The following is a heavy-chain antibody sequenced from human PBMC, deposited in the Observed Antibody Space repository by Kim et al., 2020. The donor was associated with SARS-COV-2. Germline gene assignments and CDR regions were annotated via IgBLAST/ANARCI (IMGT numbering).Heavy chain of an antibody. J-gene: IGHJ3*02. CDR1: EFTFSNYW. D-gene: IGHD4-4*01. Sequence: GGSLRLSCAASEFTFSNYWMHWVRQMPGQGLEWVSRIKSDGSSKDYADSVKGRFRITRDNAWNKMYLEMNGLRVEDTAVYYCARELKIDPSSPRQYDALDMWGQGTMVTVSS. CDR2: IKSDGSSK. CDR3: ARELKIDPSSPRQYDALDM. V-gene: IGHV3-74*01.